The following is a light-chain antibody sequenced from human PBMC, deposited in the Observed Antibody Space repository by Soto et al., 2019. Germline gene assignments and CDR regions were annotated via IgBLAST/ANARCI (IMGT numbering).Light chain of an antibody. V-gene: IGKV3-20*01. CDR3: HQYGSSPAT. Sequence: VLTQSPATLSLSPGERATLSCRASQSGSSYLAWYQQKPGQAPRLLIYGASSRATGIPDRFSGSGSGTDFTLTISRLEPEDFAVYYCHQYGSSPATFGQGTKVDIK. J-gene: IGKJ1*01. CDR1: QSGSSY. CDR2: GAS.